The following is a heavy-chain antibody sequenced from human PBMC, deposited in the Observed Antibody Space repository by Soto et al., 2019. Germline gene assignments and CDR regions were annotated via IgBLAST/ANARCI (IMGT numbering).Heavy chain of an antibody. J-gene: IGHJ4*02. CDR1: GGTFSSYT. CDR2: IIPILGIA. V-gene: IGHV1-69*08. D-gene: IGHD2-15*01. CDR3: ARDGCSGGSCYSDY. Sequence: QVQLVQSGAEVKKPGSSVKVSCKASGGTFSSYTISWVRQAPGQGLEWMGRIIPILGIANYAQKFQGRVTITAEKCTSTAYVGLSSLRSEDTAVYYCARDGCSGGSCYSDYWGQGTLVTVSS.